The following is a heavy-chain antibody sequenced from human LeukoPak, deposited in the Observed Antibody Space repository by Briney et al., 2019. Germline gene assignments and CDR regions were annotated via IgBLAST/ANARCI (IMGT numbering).Heavy chain of an antibody. CDR1: GYTLSAYF. V-gene: IGHV1-2*02. Sequence: ASVKVSCKSSGYTLSAYFVRWDRQAPGQGLEWMGWINPKKGDTTYAQSFQGRVTMTRDTSISATYMELNSLRSDDTAVYYCTRGYEYGWFDPWGQGTLVTVSS. D-gene: IGHD3-16*01. CDR2: INPKKGDT. J-gene: IGHJ5*02. CDR3: TRGYEYGWFDP.